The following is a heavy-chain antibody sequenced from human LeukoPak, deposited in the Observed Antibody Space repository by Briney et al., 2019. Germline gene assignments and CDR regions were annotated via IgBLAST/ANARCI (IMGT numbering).Heavy chain of an antibody. CDR3: ARDDCSSISCYHNWFDP. CDR1: GFTFGSYW. D-gene: IGHD2-2*01. V-gene: IGHV3-7*01. Sequence: GGSLRLSCAASGFTFGSYWMSWVRQAPGKGLEWVANIKQDGSEKYYVDSVKGRFTISRDNAKNSLYLQMNSLRAEDAAVYYCARDDCSSISCYHNWFDPWGQGTLVTVSS. CDR2: IKQDGSEK. J-gene: IGHJ5*02.